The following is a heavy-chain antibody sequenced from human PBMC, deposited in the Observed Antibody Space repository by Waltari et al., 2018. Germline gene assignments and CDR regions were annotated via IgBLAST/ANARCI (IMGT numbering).Heavy chain of an antibody. CDR3: ASSRTGDY. Sequence: EVQLLESGGGLVQPGGSLRLSCAASGFTFSSYAMSWVRQAPGKGLEWVSAISGSGGSTYYADPVNVRFTISRDISKTTLELQMNSLRAEDTAVYYCASSRTGDYWGQGTLVTVSS. J-gene: IGHJ4*02. CDR2: ISGSGGST. V-gene: IGHV3-23*01. CDR1: GFTFSSYA.